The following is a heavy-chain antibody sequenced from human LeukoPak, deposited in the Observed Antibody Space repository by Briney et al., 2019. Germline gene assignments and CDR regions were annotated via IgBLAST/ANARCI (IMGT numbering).Heavy chain of an antibody. CDR2: ISYDGSNK. D-gene: IGHD2-15*01. J-gene: IGHJ4*02. Sequence: GGSLRLSCAASGFTFSSYGMHWVRQAPGKGLEWVAVISYDGSNKYYADSVRGRFTISRDNSKNTLYLQMNSLRAEDTAVYYCAKGSVVVAALDYWGQGTLVTVSS. CDR1: GFTFSSYG. V-gene: IGHV3-30*18. CDR3: AKGSVVVAALDY.